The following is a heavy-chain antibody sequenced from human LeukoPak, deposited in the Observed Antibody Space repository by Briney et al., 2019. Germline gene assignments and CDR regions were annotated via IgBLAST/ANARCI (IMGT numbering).Heavy chain of an antibody. V-gene: IGHV3-23*01. CDR3: AKDRDSSGYYLSYFDY. Sequence: TGGSLRLSCAASGFTFSSYAMSWVRQAPGKGLEWVSAISGSGGSTYYADSVKGRFTISRDNSKNTLYLQMNSLRAEDTAVYYCAKDRDSSGYYLSYFDYWGQGTLVTVSS. CDR1: GFTFSSYA. CDR2: ISGSGGST. D-gene: IGHD3-22*01. J-gene: IGHJ4*02.